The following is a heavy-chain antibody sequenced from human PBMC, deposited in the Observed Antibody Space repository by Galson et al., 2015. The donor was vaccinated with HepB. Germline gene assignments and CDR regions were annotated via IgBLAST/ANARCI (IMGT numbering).Heavy chain of an antibody. Sequence: SLRLSCAASGFTFSDYYMSWIRQAPGKGLEWLSYISSSTIYTNYADSVKGRFTISRDNAKNSMYLQMNSLRAEDTAVYYRARVADSDYGDHAHFDSWGLGTLVTVSS. CDR3: ARVADSDYGDHAHFDS. J-gene: IGHJ4*02. D-gene: IGHD4-17*01. CDR1: GFTFSDYY. V-gene: IGHV3-11*06. CDR2: ISSSTIYT.